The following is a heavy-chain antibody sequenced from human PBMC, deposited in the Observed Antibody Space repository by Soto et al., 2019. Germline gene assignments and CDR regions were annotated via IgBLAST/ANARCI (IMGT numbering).Heavy chain of an antibody. CDR2: IIPLTETP. CDR1: GGTFSDYA. V-gene: IGHV1-69*01. CDR3: ASGTRNSWTCDF. D-gene: IGHD1-1*01. Sequence: QVQVVQSGAEVKKPGSSVKVSCKASGGTFSDYAISWVRQAPGHVLEWVGGIIPLTETPVYAQTVQGRLTITADDVTSAACMELSSLRSDDTAVYFCASGTRNSWTCDFWGQGTLVTVSS. J-gene: IGHJ4*02.